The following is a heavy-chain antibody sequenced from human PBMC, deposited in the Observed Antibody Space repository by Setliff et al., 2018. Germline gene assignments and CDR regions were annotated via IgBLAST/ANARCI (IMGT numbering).Heavy chain of an antibody. V-gene: IGHV1-3*04. J-gene: IGHJ4*02. CDR3: ARGSRGFDY. CDR2: IYTDNGNT. Sequence: ASVKVSCKASGYTFTSYGVSWVRQAPGQRLEWMGFIYTDNGNTKYSKNFQDRVAITRDTSASTAYMELSSLTSEDTAVYFCARGSRGFDYWGQGALVTVSS. CDR1: GYTFTSYG.